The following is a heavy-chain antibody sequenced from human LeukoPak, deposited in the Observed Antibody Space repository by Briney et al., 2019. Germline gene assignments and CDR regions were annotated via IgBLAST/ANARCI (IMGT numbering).Heavy chain of an antibody. CDR2: IHPSGAL. J-gene: IGHJ4*02. CDR3: SRGLDSRKLGY. CDR1: GASFSSGDQY. Sequence: SQTLSLTCTVSGASFSSGDQYWNWIRQRPGEGLEWIGSIHPSGALYNNPSLESRVTISIDTSKNQFSLNLNSVTAADTAVYFCSRGLDSRKLGYWGQGTLVTVSS. V-gene: IGHV4-31*03. D-gene: IGHD3-22*01.